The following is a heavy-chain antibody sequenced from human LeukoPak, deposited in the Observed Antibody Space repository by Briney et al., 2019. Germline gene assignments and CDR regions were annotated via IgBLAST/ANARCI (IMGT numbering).Heavy chain of an antibody. Sequence: SETLSLTCGVSGGSFIVCLWNWLRQPPGKGLEWIGEVHHSGSTNVNPSLKSRVTISLDPSNNHFSLNMTSMTDADTGMYYCTIRGYAITSNFFDSWGQGTLATVSS. D-gene: IGHD3-10*01. CDR3: TIRGYAITSNFFDS. CDR1: GGSFIVCL. J-gene: IGHJ4*02. V-gene: IGHV4-34*01. CDR2: VHHSGST.